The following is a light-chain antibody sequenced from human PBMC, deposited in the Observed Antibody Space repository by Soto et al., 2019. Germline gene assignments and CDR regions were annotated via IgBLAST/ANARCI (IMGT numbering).Light chain of an antibody. CDR1: QTVSSSF. J-gene: IGKJ1*01. Sequence: EIVLTQSPGTLSLSPGERATLSCRASQTVSSSFLAWYQQTPGQAPRLLIYAASSRATGIPDRFSGSGSGTDFTLTINSLQPDDFATYYCQQYHIYSGTLGQGTKVDIK. V-gene: IGKV3-20*01. CDR2: AAS. CDR3: QQYHIYSGT.